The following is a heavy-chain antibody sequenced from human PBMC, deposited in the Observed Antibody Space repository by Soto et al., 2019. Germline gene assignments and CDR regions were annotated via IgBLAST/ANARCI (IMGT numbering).Heavy chain of an antibody. D-gene: IGHD6-19*01. J-gene: IGHJ4*02. CDR1: GFTFDDYA. V-gene: IGHV3-9*01. Sequence: EVQLVESGGGLVQPGRSLRLSCAASGFTFDDYAMHWVRQAPGKGLEWVSGISWNSGSIGYADSVKGRFTISRDNAKNSLYLQMNSLGAEDTALYYCAKDRYSSGWYFDYWGQGTLVTVSS. CDR3: AKDRYSSGWYFDY. CDR2: ISWNSGSI.